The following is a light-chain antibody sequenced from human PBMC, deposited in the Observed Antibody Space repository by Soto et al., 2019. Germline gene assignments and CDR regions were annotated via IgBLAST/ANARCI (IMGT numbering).Light chain of an antibody. CDR1: QSVSRY. V-gene: IGKV3-20*01. CDR2: GAS. J-gene: IGKJ1*01. CDR3: QQYEMSPPPCT. Sequence: PGTLSLSPGERATLSCRAIQSVSRYLTWYQQKPGQGPRVLIYGASSRATGIPDRFSGSGSGTDFTLTISRLEPEDSAVYDCQQYEMSPPPCTFAQGTKVDI.